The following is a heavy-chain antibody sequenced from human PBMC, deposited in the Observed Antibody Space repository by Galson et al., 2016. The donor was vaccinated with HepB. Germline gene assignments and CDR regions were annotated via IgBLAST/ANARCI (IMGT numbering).Heavy chain of an antibody. V-gene: IGHV1-18*04. CDR1: GYIFTTYG. CDR3: ASDSDPLGH. J-gene: IGHJ1*01. CDR2: ISSKNDNT. Sequence: SVKVSCKASGYIFTTYGISWLRQAPGQGLEWMGWISSKNDNTHYAQKFQGRVTMTTDKPTSTAYMELRSLRSDDTAVYYCASDSDPLGHWGQGTLVTVSS.